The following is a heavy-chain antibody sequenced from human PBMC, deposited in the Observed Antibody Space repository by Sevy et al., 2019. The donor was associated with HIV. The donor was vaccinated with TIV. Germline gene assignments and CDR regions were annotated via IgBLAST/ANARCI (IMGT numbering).Heavy chain of an antibody. J-gene: IGHJ5*02. CDR2: IYYSGST. CDR3: ARRRTSYDILPGYYPLNWFDP. V-gene: IGHV4-39*01. Sequence: SETLSLTCTVSGGSISSSSYYWGWIRQPPGKGLEWIGSIYYSGSTYYNPSLKSRVTISVDTSKNQFSLKLSSVTAADTAVYYCARRRTSYDILPGYYPLNWFDPWGQGTLVTVSS. D-gene: IGHD3-9*01. CDR1: GGSISSSSYY.